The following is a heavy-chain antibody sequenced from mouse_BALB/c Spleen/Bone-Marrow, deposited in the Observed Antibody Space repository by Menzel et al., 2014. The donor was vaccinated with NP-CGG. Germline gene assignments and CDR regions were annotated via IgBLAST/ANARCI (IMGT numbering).Heavy chain of an antibody. CDR3: ARQGDGYYDY. CDR1: GFTFSSYA. CDR2: ISNTGNYT. V-gene: IGHV5-9-3*01. D-gene: IGHD2-3*01. Sequence: EVKLMESGGGLVKPGGSLKLSCAASGFTFSSYAMSWVRQTPEKRLEWVATISNTGNYTYYPDSVKGRFTISRDNAKNTLYLQMSSLRSEDTALYYCARQGDGYYDYWGQGTTLTVSS. J-gene: IGHJ2*01.